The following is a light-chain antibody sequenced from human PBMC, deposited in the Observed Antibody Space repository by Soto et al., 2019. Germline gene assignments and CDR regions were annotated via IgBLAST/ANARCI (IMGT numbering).Light chain of an antibody. Sequence: DIQLTQSPSSLTASVGDRVTITCRASQTIRAYLNWYHQKPGMAPQLLIYAASSVQSGVPSRFSGSGSGTDFTLTISSLQPEDFATYYCQQTFAILPWTFGPGTKVETK. CDR3: QQTFAILPWT. CDR1: QTIRAY. V-gene: IGKV1-39*01. CDR2: AAS. J-gene: IGKJ1*01.